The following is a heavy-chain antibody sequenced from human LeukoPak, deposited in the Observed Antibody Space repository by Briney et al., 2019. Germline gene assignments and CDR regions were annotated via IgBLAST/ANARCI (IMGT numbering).Heavy chain of an antibody. V-gene: IGHV1-69*06. D-gene: IGHD3-9*01. CDR2: IIPMFGTA. J-gene: IGHJ6*03. CDR3: ARGADWQVLEYYYYYMDV. CDR1: GGTFSSDA. Sequence: SVKVSCKASGGTFSSDAISWVRQAPGQGLEWMGGIIPMFGTASYAQKFQGRVTITADISTRTGYMELSSLISEDTAVYYCARGADWQVLEYYYYYMDVWGKGTTVTVSS.